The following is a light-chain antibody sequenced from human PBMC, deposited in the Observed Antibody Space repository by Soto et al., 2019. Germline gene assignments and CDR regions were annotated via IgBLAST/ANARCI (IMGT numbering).Light chain of an antibody. CDR3: QQYGF. CDR2: DAS. Sequence: DIQMTQSPSTLSASVGDRVTITCRASQSISSWLAWYQQKPGKAPKLLIYDASSLESGVPSRFSGSGSGTEFTLSISSLQPDDFVTYYCQQYGFFGPGTKVDIK. V-gene: IGKV1-5*01. CDR1: QSISSW. J-gene: IGKJ3*01.